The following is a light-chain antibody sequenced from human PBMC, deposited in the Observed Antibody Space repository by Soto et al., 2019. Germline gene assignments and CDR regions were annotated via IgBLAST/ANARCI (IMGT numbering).Light chain of an antibody. Sequence: DIQMTQSPSAMSASVGDRVTITCRASQSIGSNLIWFQQTPGKVPKRLIYAISALQSGVPSRFSGSGSGTEFTLTISSLQPEDFATYYCLQHNTYPLTFGPGPKVDFK. CDR2: AIS. V-gene: IGKV1-17*03. CDR3: LQHNTYPLT. CDR1: QSIGSN. J-gene: IGKJ3*01.